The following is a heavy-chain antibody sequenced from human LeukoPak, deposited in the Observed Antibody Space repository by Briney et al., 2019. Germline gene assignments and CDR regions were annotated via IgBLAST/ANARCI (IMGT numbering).Heavy chain of an antibody. CDR3: ARHGSTRVDGYNYDWELDY. D-gene: IGHD5-24*01. Sequence: GESLKISCKGSGYSFTSFWIGWVRPMPGKGMGWIGIIYPGDSDTRYSPCFQGQVSISADKSISTAYPQRSSLKASDTAMYYCARHGSTRVDGYNYDWELDYWGQGTLVTVSS. CDR2: IYPGDSDT. CDR1: GYSFTSFW. J-gene: IGHJ4*02. V-gene: IGHV5-51*01.